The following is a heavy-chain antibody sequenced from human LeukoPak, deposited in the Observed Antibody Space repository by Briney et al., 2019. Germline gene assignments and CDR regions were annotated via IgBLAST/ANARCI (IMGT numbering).Heavy chain of an antibody. CDR2: ISFDESNK. CDR1: GFKFRSYG. CDR3: ARGRIAAAEKRFDY. V-gene: IGHV3-30*03. J-gene: IGHJ4*02. Sequence: GGSLRLSCAASGFKFRSYGMHWVRQAPGKGLEWVALISFDESNKYYLDSVKGRFTISRDNSKNTLYLQMNSLRSEDTAVYYCARGRIAAAEKRFDYWGQGTLVTVSS. D-gene: IGHD6-13*01.